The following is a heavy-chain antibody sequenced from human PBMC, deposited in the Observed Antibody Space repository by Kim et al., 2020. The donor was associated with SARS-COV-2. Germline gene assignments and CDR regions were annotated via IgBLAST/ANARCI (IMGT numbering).Heavy chain of an antibody. D-gene: IGHD3-22*01. J-gene: IGHJ5*02. V-gene: IGHV3-33*08. Sequence: GGSLRHSCAASGFTFSDYYMTWVRQVPGKGLEWVALIWFDGTNKYYGDSVKGRFTISRDNSKNTLYLQMNSLSAEDTAVYYCARDWDSSTYGWIDPWGQGTLVTVSS. CDR3: ARDWDSSTYGWIDP. CDR1: GFTFSDYY. CDR2: IWFDGTNK.